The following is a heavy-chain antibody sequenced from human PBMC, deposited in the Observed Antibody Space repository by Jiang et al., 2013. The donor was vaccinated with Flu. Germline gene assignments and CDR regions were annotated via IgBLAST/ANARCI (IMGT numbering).Heavy chain of an antibody. CDR3: ATYSEDLNSNYYFDY. CDR1: GFTFSGYE. Sequence: PGGSLRLSCAASGFTFSGYEMSWVRQAPGKGLLWIAKFLVVVLPIHYADAVKGRFTISRDNTKNSLYLQMSSLRAEDTAVYYCATYSEDLNSNYYFDYWGQGTLVTVSS. V-gene: IGHV3-48*03. D-gene: IGHD3-10*01. CDR2: FLVVVLPI. J-gene: IGHJ4*02.